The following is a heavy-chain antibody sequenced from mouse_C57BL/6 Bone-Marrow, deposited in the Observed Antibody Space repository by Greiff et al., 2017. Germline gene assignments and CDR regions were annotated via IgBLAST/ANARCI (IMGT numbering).Heavy chain of an antibody. D-gene: IGHD2-14*01. Sequence: QVQLQQSGAELVRPGASVTLSCKASGYTFTDYEMHWVKQTPVHGLEWIGAIDPETGGTAYNQKFKGKAILTADKSSSTAYMELRSLTSEDSAVYCCTRWDRDFDYWGQGTTLTVSS. J-gene: IGHJ2*01. CDR1: GYTFTDYE. V-gene: IGHV1-15*01. CDR3: TRWDRDFDY. CDR2: IDPETGGT.